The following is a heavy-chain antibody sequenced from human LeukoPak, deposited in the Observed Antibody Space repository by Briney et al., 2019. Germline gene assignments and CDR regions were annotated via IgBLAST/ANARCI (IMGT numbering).Heavy chain of an antibody. V-gene: IGHV3-30*18. Sequence: GGSLRLSCAASGFTFSSYGMHWVRQAPGKGLEWVAVISYDGSNKYYADSVKGRFTISRDNSKNTLYLQMNSLRAEDTAVYYCAKEPGYSYGSYFDYWDQGTLVTVSS. CDR3: AKEPGYSYGSYFDY. D-gene: IGHD5-18*01. CDR2: ISYDGSNK. CDR1: GFTFSSYG. J-gene: IGHJ4*02.